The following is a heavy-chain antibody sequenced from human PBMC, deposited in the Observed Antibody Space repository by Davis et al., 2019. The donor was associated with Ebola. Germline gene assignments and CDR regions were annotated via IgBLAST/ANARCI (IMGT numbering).Heavy chain of an antibody. CDR2: IYRDGRT. CDR1: GFTFSNAW. Sequence: GESLKISCVASGFTFSNAWMAWVRQAPGKGLEWVSVIYRDGRTYHADSVKGRFTISRDNSENTVYLQMNSLRAEDTAVYYCTRHVSGDFWYFDLWGRGTLVTVSS. D-gene: IGHD4-17*01. CDR3: TRHVSGDFWYFDL. J-gene: IGHJ2*01. V-gene: IGHV3-66*04.